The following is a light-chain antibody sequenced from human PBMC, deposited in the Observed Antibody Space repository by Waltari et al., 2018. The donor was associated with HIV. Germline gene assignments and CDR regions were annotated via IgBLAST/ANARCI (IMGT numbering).Light chain of an antibody. J-gene: IGLJ1*01. CDR3: AVWDDSLNAYV. CDR1: RSTVGSNT. V-gene: IGLV1-44*01. Sequence: QSVLPQPPSASGTPGPRVPFPCPGSRSTVGSNTVNCYQHLPGTAPTLLIYSNIKRPPGVPDRFSGSNSGTSASLAISGLQSEDEADYYCAVWDDSLNAYVFGTGTKVTVL. CDR2: SNI.